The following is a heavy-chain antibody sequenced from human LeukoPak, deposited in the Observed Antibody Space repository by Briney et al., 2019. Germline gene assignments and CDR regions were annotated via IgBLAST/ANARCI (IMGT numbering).Heavy chain of an antibody. CDR3: ARGHCGGDCYPTDAFDI. CDR1: GGSISSGGYS. CDR2: IYHSGST. V-gene: IGHV4-30-2*01. Sequence: PSQTLSLTCAVSGGSISSGGYSWSCLRQPPGTGLEWIGYIYHSGSTYYNPSLKSRVTISVDRSKNQFSLKLSSVTAADTAVYYCARGHCGGDCYPTDAFDIWGQGTMVTVSS. J-gene: IGHJ3*02. D-gene: IGHD2-21*02.